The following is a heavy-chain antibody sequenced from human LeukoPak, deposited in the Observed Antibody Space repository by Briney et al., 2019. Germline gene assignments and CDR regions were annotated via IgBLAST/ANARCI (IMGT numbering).Heavy chain of an antibody. J-gene: IGHJ6*02. Sequence: ASVKVSCKASGYTFTSYDINWVRQATGQGLEWMGWMNPKSGNTGYAQKFQGRVTMTRSTSVSTAYMELSSLRSEDTAVYYCARASVLLWFGGSPPYYYGMDVWGQGTTVTVSS. CDR2: MNPKSGNT. V-gene: IGHV1-8*01. CDR1: GYTFTSYD. D-gene: IGHD3-10*01. CDR3: ARASVLLWFGGSPPYYYGMDV.